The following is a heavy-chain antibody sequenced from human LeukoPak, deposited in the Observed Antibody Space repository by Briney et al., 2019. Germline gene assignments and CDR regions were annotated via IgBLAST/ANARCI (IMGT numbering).Heavy chain of an antibody. Sequence: GGSLRLSCAASGFTFSSYGMHWVRQAPGKGLEWVAVISYDGSNKYYADSVKGRFTISRDNSKNTLYLQMNSLRAEDTAVYYRAKSMGYYDAFDIWGQGTMVTVSS. CDR2: ISYDGSNK. V-gene: IGHV3-30*18. D-gene: IGHD2-15*01. J-gene: IGHJ3*02. CDR3: AKSMGYYDAFDI. CDR1: GFTFSSYG.